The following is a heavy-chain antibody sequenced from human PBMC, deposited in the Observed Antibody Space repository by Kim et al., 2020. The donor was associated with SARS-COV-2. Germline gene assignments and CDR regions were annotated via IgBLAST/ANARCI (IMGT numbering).Heavy chain of an antibody. V-gene: IGHV3-33*06. CDR3: AKEFTGGTLDAFDI. D-gene: IGHD7-27*01. J-gene: IGHJ3*02. CDR1: GFTFSSYA. CDR2: IWYDGSNK. Sequence: GGSLRLSCAASGFTFSSYAMHWVRQAPGKGLEWVAVIWYDGSNKYYADSVKGRFTISRDNSKNTLYLQMNSLRAEDTAVYYCAKEFTGGTLDAFDIWGQGTMVTVSS.